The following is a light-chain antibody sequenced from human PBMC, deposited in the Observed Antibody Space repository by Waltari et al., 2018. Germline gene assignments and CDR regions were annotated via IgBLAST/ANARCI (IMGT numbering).Light chain of an antibody. J-gene: IGLJ2*01. CDR2: AVK. V-gene: IGLV2-23*02. CDR3: CSYAGSSTMI. Sequence: HSALHQPPSVSGSPGQSLTRYRTGTSSGVGNSIVPSWYQQYPGKAPKLLIYAVKKRPSGVSNRFSGSKSGNTASLTISGLQTDDEADYYCCSYAGSSTMIFGGGTKVTGL. CDR1: SSGVGNSIV.